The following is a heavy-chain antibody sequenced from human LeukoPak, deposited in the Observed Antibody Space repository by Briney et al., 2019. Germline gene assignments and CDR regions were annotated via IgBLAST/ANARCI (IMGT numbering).Heavy chain of an antibody. CDR3: ARVSEARAWEYYFDY. CDR1: GFTFSSYA. CDR2: ISYDGSNK. J-gene: IGHJ4*02. Sequence: GGSLRLSCAASGFTFSSYAMHWVRQAPGKGLEWVAVISYDGSNKYYADSVKGRSTISRDNSKNTLYLQMNSLRAEDTAVYYCARVSEARAWEYYFDYWGQGTLVTVSS. V-gene: IGHV3-30-3*01. D-gene: IGHD1-26*01.